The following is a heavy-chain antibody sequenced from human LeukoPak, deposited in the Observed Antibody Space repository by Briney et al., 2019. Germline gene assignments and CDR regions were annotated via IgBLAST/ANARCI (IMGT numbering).Heavy chain of an antibody. D-gene: IGHD2-8*02. CDR2: IFPSGGEI. CDR1: GFTFSNHG. Sequence: GGSLRLSCAASGFTFSNHGMNWARQAPGKGLEWVSSIFPSGGEIHYADSVRGRFTISRDNSKSTLSLQMNSLRAEDTAIYYCATYRQVLLPFESWGQGTLVTVSS. J-gene: IGHJ4*02. CDR3: ATYRQVLLPFES. V-gene: IGHV3-23*01.